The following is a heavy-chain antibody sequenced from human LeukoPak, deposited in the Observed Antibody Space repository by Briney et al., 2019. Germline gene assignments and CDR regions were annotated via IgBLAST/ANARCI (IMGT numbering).Heavy chain of an antibody. D-gene: IGHD4-17*01. CDR2: IDHSGDT. J-gene: IGHJ4*02. V-gene: IGHV4-34*01. CDR1: GGSLSAHY. CDR3: ARDYGDYTEGDY. Sequence: SETLSLTCAVSGGSLSAHYWSWIRQPPGKGLEWIGEIDHSGDTNYNPSPKSRVTISVETSKNQFSLKVNSVTAADTAIYYCARDYGDYTEGDYWGQGVLVTVSS.